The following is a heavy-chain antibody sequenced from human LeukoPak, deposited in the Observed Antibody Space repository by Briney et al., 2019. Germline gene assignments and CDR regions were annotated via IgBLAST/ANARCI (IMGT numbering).Heavy chain of an antibody. CDR1: GFTFSSYW. J-gene: IGHJ6*04. CDR2: INSDESST. V-gene: IGHV3-74*03. Sequence: GGSLRLSCAASGFTFSSYWMQWVRHARGKGLGWVSRINSDESSTSYADSVKGRFTISRDNAKNTLYLQMNSLRAEDTAVYYCARISVINSVWGKGTPVTVSS. D-gene: IGHD3-22*01. CDR3: ARISVINSV.